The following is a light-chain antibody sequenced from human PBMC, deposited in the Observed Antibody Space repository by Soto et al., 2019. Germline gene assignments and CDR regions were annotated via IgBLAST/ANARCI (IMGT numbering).Light chain of an antibody. CDR2: GAS. V-gene: IGKV3-20*01. CDR3: QQYDSTPXXFT. J-gene: IGKJ3*01. Sequence: EIVLTQSPGTLSLSPGERATLSCRASQSVSSSYLAWYQQKPGQAPRLLIYGASSRATGIPDRFSGSGSGTDFSLTISRLEPXXXXVYYCQQYDSTPXXFTFGPGTKXXIK. CDR1: QSVSSSY.